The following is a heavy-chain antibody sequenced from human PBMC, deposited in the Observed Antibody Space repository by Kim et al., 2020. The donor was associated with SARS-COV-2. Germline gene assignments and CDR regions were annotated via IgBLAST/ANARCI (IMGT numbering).Heavy chain of an antibody. J-gene: IGHJ5*02. CDR1: GGSFSGYY. CDR3: ARGPPYYGDYVTSWFDP. V-gene: IGHV4-34*01. D-gene: IGHD4-17*01. CDR2: INHSGST. Sequence: SETLSLTCAVYGGSFSGYYWSWIRQPPGKGLEWIGEINHSGSTNYNPSLKSRVTISVDTSKNQFSLKLSSVTAADTAVYYCARGPPYYGDYVTSWFDPWGQGTLVTVSS.